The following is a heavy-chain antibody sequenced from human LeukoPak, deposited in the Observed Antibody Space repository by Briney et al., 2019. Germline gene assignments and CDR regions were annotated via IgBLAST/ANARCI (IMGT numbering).Heavy chain of an antibody. CDR3: ARDRYRTTVTPGAFDI. Sequence: PGGSLRLSCAASGFTFSSYEMNWVRQAPGKGLEWVSYISSSGSAIYYADSVKGRFTISRDNAKNSLYLQMNSLRAEDTAVYYCARDRYRTTVTPGAFDIWGQGTMVTVSS. D-gene: IGHD4-17*01. CDR2: ISSSGSAI. J-gene: IGHJ3*02. V-gene: IGHV3-48*03. CDR1: GFTFSSYE.